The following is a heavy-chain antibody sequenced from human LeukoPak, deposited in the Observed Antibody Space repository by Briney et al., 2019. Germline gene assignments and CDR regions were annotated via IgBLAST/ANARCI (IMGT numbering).Heavy chain of an antibody. V-gene: IGHV3-30*04. D-gene: IGHD3-22*01. Sequence: PGGSLRLSCAASGFTFSSYAMHWVRQAPGKGLEWVAVISYDGSNKYYADSVKGRFTISRDNSKNTLYLQMNSLRAEDTAVYYRAKESRIVVVITEWFDPWGQGTLVTVSS. CDR2: ISYDGSNK. J-gene: IGHJ5*02. CDR3: AKESRIVVVITEWFDP. CDR1: GFTFSSYA.